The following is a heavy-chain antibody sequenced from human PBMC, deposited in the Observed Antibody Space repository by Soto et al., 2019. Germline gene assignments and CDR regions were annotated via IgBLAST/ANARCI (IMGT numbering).Heavy chain of an antibody. V-gene: IGHV5-51*01. J-gene: IGHJ4*02. Sequence: PGESLKISCKGSGYSFTNYWIGWVRQMPGKGLEWMGIIYPGDSDNRYSPSLQGQVTMSADKSISTAYLQWSSLKASDTAMYYCAKGYCSGGSCFYYFDYWGQGTLVTVSS. D-gene: IGHD2-15*01. CDR1: GYSFTNYW. CDR3: AKGYCSGGSCFYYFDY. CDR2: IYPGDSDN.